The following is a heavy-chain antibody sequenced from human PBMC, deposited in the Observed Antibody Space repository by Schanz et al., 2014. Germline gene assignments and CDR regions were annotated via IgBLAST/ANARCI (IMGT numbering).Heavy chain of an antibody. V-gene: IGHV1-46*03. Sequence: QVQLVQSGAEVKKPGASVKVSCEASGYTFTSYYIHWFRQSPGQGLEWMVLINPSVGNANYAQKCRGRFTMTSDTSTSTVYMELSSLRSEDTAVYFCARGTSTCAFDIWGRGTMXTVSS. CDR2: INPSVGNA. J-gene: IGHJ3*02. CDR3: ARGTSTCAFDI. CDR1: GYTFTSYY.